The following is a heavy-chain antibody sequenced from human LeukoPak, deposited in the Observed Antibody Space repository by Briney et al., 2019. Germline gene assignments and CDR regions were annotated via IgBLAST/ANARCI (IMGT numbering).Heavy chain of an antibody. J-gene: IGHJ4*02. CDR3: AKEWYVGSPPDY. CDR1: GFTFSSYS. D-gene: IGHD3-10*02. V-gene: IGHV3-21*01. CDR2: ISSSSSYI. Sequence: GGSLRLSCAASGFTFSSYSMNWVRQAPGKGLEWVSSISSSSSYIYYADSVKGRFTISRDNAKNSLYLQMNSLRAEDTAVYYCAKEWYVGSPPDYWGQGTLVTVSS.